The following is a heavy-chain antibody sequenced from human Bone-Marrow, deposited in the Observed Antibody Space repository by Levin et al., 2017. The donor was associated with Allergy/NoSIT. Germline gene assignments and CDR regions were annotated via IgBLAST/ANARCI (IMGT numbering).Heavy chain of an antibody. CDR1: GFTFSRYW. J-gene: IGHJ6*02. CDR3: AKLGELSTRYYYYGMDV. CDR2: IKEDGSKK. Sequence: GGSLRLSCAASGFTFSRYWMSWVRQAPGKGLEWVANIKEDGSKKFDVDSVKGRFTISRDNAKNSLYLQMNSLRAEDTAVYYCAKLGELSTRYYYYGMDVWGQGTTVTVSS. V-gene: IGHV3-7*01. D-gene: IGHD3-16*02.